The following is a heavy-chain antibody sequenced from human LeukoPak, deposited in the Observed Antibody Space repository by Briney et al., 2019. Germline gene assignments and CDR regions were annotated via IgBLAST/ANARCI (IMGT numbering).Heavy chain of an antibody. J-gene: IGHJ4*02. CDR3: ATSTVTTVFFFDY. CDR2: ISGSGGST. D-gene: IGHD4-17*01. V-gene: IGHV3-23*01. CDR1: GFTFSSYA. Sequence: GGSLRLSCAASGFTFSSYAMSWVRQAPGKGLEWVSAISGSGGSTYYADSVKGRFTISRDNSKNTLYLQMNSLRAEDTAVYYRATSTVTTVFFFDYWGQGTLVTVSS.